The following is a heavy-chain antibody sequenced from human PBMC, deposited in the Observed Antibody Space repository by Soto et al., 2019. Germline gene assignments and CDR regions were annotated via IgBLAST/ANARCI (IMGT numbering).Heavy chain of an antibody. V-gene: IGHV4-39*01. D-gene: IGHD4-17*01. CDR1: GGSISSSSNH. J-gene: IGHJ4*02. Sequence: QLQLQESGPGLVKPSETLFLTCTVSGGSISSSSNHWGWIRQPPGKGLEWIGNIYYSENTYYNPSLKSRVTISVDTSKNQFSLRLTSVTAADTAVYYCATHPPYGPLDHWGQGTLVTVSS. CDR2: IYYSENT. CDR3: ATHPPYGPLDH.